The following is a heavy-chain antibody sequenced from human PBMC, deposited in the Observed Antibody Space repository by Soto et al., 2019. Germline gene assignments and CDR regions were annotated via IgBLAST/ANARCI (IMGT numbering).Heavy chain of an antibody. CDR3: AHRHVSPAYLDF. CDR2: IYWDDDK. Sequence: QITLRESGPALVKPTQTLTLTCTFSGFSLTTVGVGVAWIRQPPGKALEWLALIYWDDDKIYSPSHKSRLTVTQDTSKNHVVFTMSNLDPTDTATYYCAHRHVSPAYLDFWGQGTLVTVSS. V-gene: IGHV2-5*02. J-gene: IGHJ4*02. CDR1: GFSLTTVGVG.